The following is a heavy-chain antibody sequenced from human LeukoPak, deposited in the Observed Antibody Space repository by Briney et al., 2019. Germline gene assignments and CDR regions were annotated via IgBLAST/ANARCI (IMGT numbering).Heavy chain of an antibody. CDR3: ARDFYDILTGYPTEVFDY. D-gene: IGHD3-9*01. Sequence: SEALSLTCTVSGDSISSSSYYWGWIRQPPGKGLEWIGSIYYSGNTYYNPSLKSRVTISVDTSKNQFSLKLSSVTAADTAVYYCARDFYDILTGYPTEVFDYWGQGTLVTVSS. CDR1: GDSISSSSYY. V-gene: IGHV4-39*07. CDR2: IYYSGNT. J-gene: IGHJ4*02.